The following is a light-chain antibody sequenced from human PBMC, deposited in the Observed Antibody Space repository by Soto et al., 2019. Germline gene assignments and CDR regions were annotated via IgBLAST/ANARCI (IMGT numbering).Light chain of an antibody. CDR2: GAS. V-gene: IGKV3-20*01. CDR1: QSVISS. Sequence: EIVVTQSPALVSVSPGERFALSCSASQSVISSLAWYQQKLGQAPRLLIYGASSRATGIPDRFSGSGSGTDFTLTISRLEPEDFAVYYCQQYGSSRTFGQGTKVDIK. J-gene: IGKJ1*01. CDR3: QQYGSSRT.